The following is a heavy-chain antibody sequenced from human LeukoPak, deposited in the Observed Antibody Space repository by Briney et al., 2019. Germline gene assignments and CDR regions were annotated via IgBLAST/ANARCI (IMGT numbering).Heavy chain of an antibody. CDR3: ATMDYDYDSSGYYRY. CDR2: INSEGSST. CDR1: GFTFSNNW. J-gene: IGHJ4*02. V-gene: IGHV3-74*01. D-gene: IGHD3-22*01. Sequence: GSLRLSCAASGFTFSNNWVHWVRQAPGKGLVWVSRINSEGSSTTYADAVKGRFTISRDNAKNTLYLQMNSLRAEDTAVYYCATMDYDYDSSGYYRYWGQGTLVTVSS.